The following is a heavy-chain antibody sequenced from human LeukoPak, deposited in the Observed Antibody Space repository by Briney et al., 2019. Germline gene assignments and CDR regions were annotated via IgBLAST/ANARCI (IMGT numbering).Heavy chain of an antibody. Sequence: PGGSLRLSCAASGFPFSSYWMAWVRQAPGKGLEWVASIKQDGGETFYVDSVKGRFTIFRDNAKNSLYLQMNSLRAEDTAVYYCTRDGGYCSSTNCYLGVWGQGTMVTVSS. V-gene: IGHV3-7*01. CDR3: TRDGGYCSSTNCYLGV. CDR2: IKQDGGET. J-gene: IGHJ3*01. CDR1: GFPFSSYW. D-gene: IGHD2-2*01.